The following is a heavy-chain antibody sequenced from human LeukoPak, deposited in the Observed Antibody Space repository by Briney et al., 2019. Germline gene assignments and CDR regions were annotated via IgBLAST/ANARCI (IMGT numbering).Heavy chain of an antibody. D-gene: IGHD3-3*01. Sequence: GGSLRLSCAASGFTFSSYSMNWVRQAPGKGLEWVSSISSSSSYIYYADSVKGRFTISRDNAKNSLYLQMNSLKTEDTAVYYCTTDRDFWSGYFHYYFDYWGQGTLVTVSS. J-gene: IGHJ4*02. CDR1: GFTFSSYS. CDR3: TTDRDFWSGYFHYYFDY. V-gene: IGHV3-21*03. CDR2: ISSSSSYI.